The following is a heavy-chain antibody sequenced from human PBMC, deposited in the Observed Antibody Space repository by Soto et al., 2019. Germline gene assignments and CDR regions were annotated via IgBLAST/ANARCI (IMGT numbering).Heavy chain of an antibody. J-gene: IGHJ5*02. CDR2: IWYDGSNK. D-gene: IGHD6-13*01. CDR3: ARDIEYSSSWGDNWFDP. CDR1: GFTFSSYG. V-gene: IGHV3-33*01. Sequence: GGSLRLSCAASGFTFSSYGMHWVRQAPGKGLEWVAVIWYDGSNKYYADSVKGRFTISRDNSKNTLYLQMNSLRAEDTAVYYCARDIEYSSSWGDNWFDPWGQGTLVTVSS.